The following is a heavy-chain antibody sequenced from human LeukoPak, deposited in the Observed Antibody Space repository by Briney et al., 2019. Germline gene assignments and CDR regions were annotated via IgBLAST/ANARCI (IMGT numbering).Heavy chain of an antibody. V-gene: IGHV3-9*01. CDR1: GFTFDDYA. CDR3: ARVPEESAAGN. D-gene: IGHD2-2*01. J-gene: IGHJ4*02. Sequence: PGRSLRLSCAASGFTFDDYAMHWVRQAPGKGLEWVSGISWNSGSIGYADSVKGRFTISRDNAKNALYLQMNSLRAEDTAVYYCARVPEESAAGNWGQGTLVTVSS. CDR2: ISWNSGSI.